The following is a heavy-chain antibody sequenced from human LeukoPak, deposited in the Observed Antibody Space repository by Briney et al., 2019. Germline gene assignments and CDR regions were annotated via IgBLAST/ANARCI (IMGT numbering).Heavy chain of an antibody. CDR1: GGSISSYY. D-gene: IGHD6-19*01. Sequence: ETLPLTCTVSGGSISSYYWSWIRQPAGKGLEWIGRINTSGSTNYNPSLKSRVTMSVDTSKNQFSLKLSSMTAADTAVYYCARYSSGGYYFDYWGQGTLVTVSS. CDR2: INTSGST. CDR3: ARYSSGGYYFDY. V-gene: IGHV4-4*07. J-gene: IGHJ4*02.